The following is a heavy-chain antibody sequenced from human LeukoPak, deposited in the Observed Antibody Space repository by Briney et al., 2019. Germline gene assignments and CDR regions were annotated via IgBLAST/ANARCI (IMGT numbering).Heavy chain of an antibody. D-gene: IGHD1-1*01. CDR3: AKVRTGHYFDY. CDR1: GLTFSNYA. V-gene: IGHV3-23*01. Sequence: GGSLRLSCAASGLTFSNYAMSWVRQAPGKGLEWVSSISGTGGSTYYADSVKGRFTISRDNSNNTLFLQMNSLRAEDTAVYYCAKVRTGHYFDYWGQGTLVTVSS. CDR2: ISGTGGST. J-gene: IGHJ4*02.